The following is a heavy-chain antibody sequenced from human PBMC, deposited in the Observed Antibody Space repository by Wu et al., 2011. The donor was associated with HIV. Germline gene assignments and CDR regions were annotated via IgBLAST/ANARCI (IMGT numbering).Heavy chain of an antibody. CDR3: ARGGSVEGYCSSTKCYYGMDV. D-gene: IGHD2-2*01. V-gene: IGHV1-46*01. J-gene: IGHJ6*02. Sequence: QVQLVQSGAEVKKPGASVKVSCKASGYTFTSYYMHWARQAPGQGLEWMGIINPSGGSTSHAQKFQGRVTMTRDTSTSTVYMEVSSLRSEDTAVYYCARGGSVEGYCSSTKCYYGMDVWGQGTTVTVSS. CDR1: GYTFTSYY. CDR2: INPSGGST.